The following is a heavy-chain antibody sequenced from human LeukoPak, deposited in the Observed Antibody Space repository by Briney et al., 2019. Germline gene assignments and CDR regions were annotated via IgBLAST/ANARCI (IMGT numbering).Heavy chain of an antibody. D-gene: IGHD3-16*01. V-gene: IGHV3-15*01. CDR3: TTDGGRKSRPYHFDY. CDR2: IRSKIDGGTT. CDR1: GFTFSNAW. J-gene: IGHJ4*02. Sequence: GGSLRLSCAASGFTFSNAWMNWVRQAPGKGLEWVGRIRSKIDGGTTDYAAPVKGRFTFSRDDSNNTLYLQMDSLKTEDTAVYFCTTDGGRKSRPYHFDYWGQGTLVTVSS.